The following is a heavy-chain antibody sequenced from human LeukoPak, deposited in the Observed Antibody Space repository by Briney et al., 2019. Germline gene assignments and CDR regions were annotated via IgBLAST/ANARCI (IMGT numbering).Heavy chain of an antibody. CDR3: AKARAIYTGYVHFDY. V-gene: IGHV3-23*01. CDR1: GFTFSNYA. D-gene: IGHD5-12*01. J-gene: IGHJ4*02. CDR2: FSGSGYIT. Sequence: GGSLRLSCAASGFTFSNYAMSWVRQAPGKGLEWVSCFSGSGYITNYADSVKGRFTISRDNSKNTLYLQMNSLRAEDTAVYYCAKARAIYTGYVHFDYWGKGTLVTVSS.